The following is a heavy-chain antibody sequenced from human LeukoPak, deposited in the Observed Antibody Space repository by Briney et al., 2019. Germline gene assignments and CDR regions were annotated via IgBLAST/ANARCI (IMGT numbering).Heavy chain of an antibody. J-gene: IGHJ4*02. V-gene: IGHV3-53*01. CDR3: ARTYYYDNSDYFPFDY. Sequence: GFLRLSCAGSGFTVRSNQMNWVRQASGKGLEWGSVIHSGGSTFYADSVKGRFTISRDNSKNTLYLQMNSLRVEDTAVYYCARTYYYDNSDYFPFDYCGQGTLVTVSS. CDR2: IHSGGST. CDR1: GFTVRSNQ. D-gene: IGHD3-22*01.